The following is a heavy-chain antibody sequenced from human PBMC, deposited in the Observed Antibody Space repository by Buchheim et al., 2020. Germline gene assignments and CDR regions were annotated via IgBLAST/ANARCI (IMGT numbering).Heavy chain of an antibody. CDR2: INHSGST. CDR3: ARGPPGISKASYSSYMDV. J-gene: IGHJ6*03. D-gene: IGHD2/OR15-2a*01. Sequence: QVQLQQWGAGLLKPSETLSLTCAVYGGSFSDYYWSWIRQPPGKGLEWIGEINHSGSTNYNPSLKSRVTISVDTSSNQFSLKVTSVTAADTAVYYCARGPPGISKASYSSYMDVWGKGTT. CDR1: GGSFSDYY. V-gene: IGHV4-34*01.